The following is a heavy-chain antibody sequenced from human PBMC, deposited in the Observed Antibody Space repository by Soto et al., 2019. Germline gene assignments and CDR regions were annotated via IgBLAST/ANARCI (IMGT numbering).Heavy chain of an antibody. V-gene: IGHV3-9*01. D-gene: IGHD3-9*01. CDR2: ISWNSGSI. CDR3: AKDIVPGYDILTGYSPFDY. J-gene: IGHJ4*02. CDR1: GFTFDDCA. Sequence: GGSLRLSCASSGFTFDDCAMHWVRQAPGKGLEWVSGISWNSGSIGYADSVKGRFTISRDNAKNSLYLQMNSLRAEDTALYYCAKDIVPGYDILTGYSPFDYSGLGTLVIGSS.